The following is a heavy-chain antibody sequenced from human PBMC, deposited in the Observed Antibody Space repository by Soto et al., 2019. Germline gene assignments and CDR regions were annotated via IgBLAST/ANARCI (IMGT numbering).Heavy chain of an antibody. CDR1: GGSFSGYY. J-gene: IGHJ6*04. D-gene: IGHD3-3*01. CDR3: ARVPFHSDFWTGYSPYGRDV. CDR2: INHSGST. V-gene: IGHV4-34*01. Sequence: SETLSLTCAVYGGSFSGYYWSWIRQPPGKGLEWIGEINHSGSTNYNPSLKSRVTISVDTSKNQFSLKLSSVTPADGAVYYCARVPFHSDFWTGYSPYGRDVWGKGTTVTVSS.